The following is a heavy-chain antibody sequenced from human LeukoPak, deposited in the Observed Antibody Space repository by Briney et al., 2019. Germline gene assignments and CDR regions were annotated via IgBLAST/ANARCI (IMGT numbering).Heavy chain of an antibody. CDR2: INPNSGGT. J-gene: IGHJ4*02. CDR3: AREIGSYGAKRYDY. D-gene: IGHD5-18*01. Sequence: ASVKVSCKASGYTFTGYYMHWVRQAPGLGLEWMGWINPNSGGTNYAQKFQGWVTMTRDTSISTAYMELSRLRSDDTAVYYCAREIGSYGAKRYDYWGQGTLVTVSS. CDR1: GYTFTGYY. V-gene: IGHV1-2*04.